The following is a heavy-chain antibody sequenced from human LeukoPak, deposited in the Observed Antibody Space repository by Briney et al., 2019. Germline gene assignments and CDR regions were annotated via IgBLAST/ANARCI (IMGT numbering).Heavy chain of an antibody. J-gene: IGHJ1*01. D-gene: IGHD2-15*01. CDR1: GYTFTGYY. Sequence: ASVKVSSRASGYTFTGYYMHRVRQAPGQGLEWMGWINPNSGGTNYAQKFQGRVTMTRDTSISTAYMELSRLRSDDTAVYYCARATSTAATDGRDSYWGRGNGDTVSS. CDR3: ARATSTAATDGRDSY. CDR2: INPNSGGT. V-gene: IGHV1-2*02.